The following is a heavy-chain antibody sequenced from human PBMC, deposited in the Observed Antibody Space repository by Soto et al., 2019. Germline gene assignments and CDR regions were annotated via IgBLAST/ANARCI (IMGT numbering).Heavy chain of an antibody. CDR1: GFTFSSYA. Sequence: GESLKISCAASGFTFSSYAMSWVRQAPGKGLEWVSAIRGSGGSTYYADSVKGRFTISRDNSKNTLYLQMNSLSAEDTAVYYCAKLEFPGRYYFDDWGQGTLVTVSS. CDR2: IRGSGGST. CDR3: AKLEFPGRYYFDD. J-gene: IGHJ4*02. V-gene: IGHV3-23*01. D-gene: IGHD3-3*01.